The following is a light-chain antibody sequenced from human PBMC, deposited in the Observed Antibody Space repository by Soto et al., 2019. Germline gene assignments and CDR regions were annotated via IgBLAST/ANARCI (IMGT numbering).Light chain of an antibody. Sequence: DIQMTQSPSSLSASVGDRVTITCRASQSISSYLNWYQQKPGKAPKLLIYAASSLQSGVPSRFSGIEPGTDFPLTIGSLNLKVFAINYFNKSTSTPPSPSALGPKV. CDR1: QSISSY. J-gene: IGKJ3*01. V-gene: IGKV1-39*01. CDR2: AAS. CDR3: NKSTSTPPSP.